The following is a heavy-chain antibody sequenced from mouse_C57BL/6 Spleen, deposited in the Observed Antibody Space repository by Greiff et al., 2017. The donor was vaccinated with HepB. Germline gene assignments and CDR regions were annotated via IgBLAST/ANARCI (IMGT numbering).Heavy chain of an antibody. J-gene: IGHJ4*01. CDR3: ARWYYGSSYDYYAMDY. V-gene: IGHV1-50*01. CDR2: IDPSDSYT. CDR1: GYTFTSYW. D-gene: IGHD1-1*01. Sequence: QVQLKQPGAELVKPGASVKLSCKASGYTFTSYWMQWVKQRPGQGLEWIGEIDPSDSYTNYNQKFKGKATLTVDTSSSTAYMQLSSLTSEDSAVYYCARWYYGSSYDYYAMDYWGQGTSVTVSS.